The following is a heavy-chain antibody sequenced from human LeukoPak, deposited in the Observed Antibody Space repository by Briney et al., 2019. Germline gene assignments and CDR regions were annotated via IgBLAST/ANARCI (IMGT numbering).Heavy chain of an antibody. CDR1: GFTFSSYA. J-gene: IGHJ4*02. CDR2: ISGSGGST. Sequence: AGGSLRLSCAASGFTFSSYAMSWVRQAPGKGLEWVSAISGSGGSTYYADSVKGRFTISRDNSKNTLYLQMNSLRAGDTAVYYCAKDPTYYYDSSGYYLGYWGQGTLVTVSS. CDR3: AKDPTYYYDSSGYYLGY. D-gene: IGHD3-22*01. V-gene: IGHV3-23*01.